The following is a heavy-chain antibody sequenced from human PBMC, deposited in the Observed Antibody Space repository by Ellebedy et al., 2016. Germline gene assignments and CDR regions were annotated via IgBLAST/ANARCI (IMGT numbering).Heavy chain of an antibody. CDR2: ISSSSDTI. D-gene: IGHD4-17*01. J-gene: IGHJ4*02. V-gene: IGHV3-48*01. CDR3: AKDRDDAGDFVFDS. CDR1: GFTFSIYS. Sequence: GGSLRLSXVASGFTFSIYSMNWVRQAPGKGLEWVSYISSSSDTIYYADSVKGRFTISRDNAKNSLYLQMNNLRAEDTAVYYCAKDRDDAGDFVFDSWGQGTLVTVSS.